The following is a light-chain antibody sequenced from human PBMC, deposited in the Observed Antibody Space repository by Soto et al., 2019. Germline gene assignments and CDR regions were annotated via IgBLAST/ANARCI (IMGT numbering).Light chain of an antibody. Sequence: EIVMTQSPATLSVSPGERATLSCRASQRVSSNLAWYQEKPGQAPRLLIYGASTRATGIPARFSGSGSGTEFTLTISSLQSEDFAVYYCQHYINCPLTFGQGTKVEIK. CDR3: QHYINCPLT. V-gene: IGKV3-15*01. J-gene: IGKJ1*01. CDR2: GAS. CDR1: QRVSSN.